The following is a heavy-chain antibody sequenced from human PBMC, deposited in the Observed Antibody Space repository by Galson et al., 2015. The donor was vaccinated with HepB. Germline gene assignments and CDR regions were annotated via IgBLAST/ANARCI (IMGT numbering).Heavy chain of an antibody. J-gene: IGHJ6*02. CDR3: TTDPIVLMVYAILPGMDV. CDR1: GFTFSNAW. Sequence: SLRLSCAASGFTFSNAWMSWVRQAPGKGLEWVGRIKSKTDGGTTDYAAPVKGRFTISRDDSKNTLYLQMNSLKTEDTAVYYCTTDPIVLMVYAILPGMDVWGQGTTVTVSS. CDR2: IKSKTDGGTT. D-gene: IGHD2-8*01. V-gene: IGHV3-15*01.